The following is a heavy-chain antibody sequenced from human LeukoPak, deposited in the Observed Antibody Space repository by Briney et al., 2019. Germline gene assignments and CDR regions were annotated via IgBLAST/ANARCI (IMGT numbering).Heavy chain of an antibody. CDR3: ARVPLTKATTVVTRWFDP. Sequence: SETLSLTCTVSGGSISSYYWSWIRQPPGKGLEWIGYIYYSGSTNYNPSLKSRVTISVDTSKNQFSLKLSSVTAADTAVYYCARVPLTKATTVVTRWFDPWGQGTLVTVSS. V-gene: IGHV4-59*01. CDR2: IYYSGST. J-gene: IGHJ5*02. D-gene: IGHD4-23*01. CDR1: GGSISSYY.